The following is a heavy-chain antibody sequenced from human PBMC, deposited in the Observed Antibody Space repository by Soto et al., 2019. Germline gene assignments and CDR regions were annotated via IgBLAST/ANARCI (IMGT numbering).Heavy chain of an antibody. CDR1: GGTFSSHS. CDR2: IIPIFGPA. V-gene: IGHV1-69*13. D-gene: IGHD1-1*01. CDR3: ATGSFTSTGGRIGYHYNAMDV. J-gene: IGHJ6*02. Sequence: SVKVSCKSSGGTFSSHSINWVRQAPGQGLEWMGGIIPIFGPANFAKNFQGRVTITADESTTTAYMELSSLTSEDTAVYYCATGSFTSTGGRIGYHYNAMDVWGQGTTVTV.